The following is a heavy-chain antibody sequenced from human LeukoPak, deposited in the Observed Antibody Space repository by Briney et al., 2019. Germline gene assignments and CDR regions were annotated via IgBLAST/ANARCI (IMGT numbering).Heavy chain of an antibody. D-gene: IGHD2-15*01. Sequence: ASVKVSCKVSGYTLTELSMYWVRQASGKGLEWMGRFDPEDGETIYAQKFQGRVTMTEDTSTDTAYMELSSLRSEDTALYYCAADSRWWSSFPSWPGGGQGTLVKVSS. CDR2: FDPEDGET. CDR3: AADSRWWSSFPSWPG. CDR1: GYTLTELS. J-gene: IGHJ4*02. V-gene: IGHV1-24*01.